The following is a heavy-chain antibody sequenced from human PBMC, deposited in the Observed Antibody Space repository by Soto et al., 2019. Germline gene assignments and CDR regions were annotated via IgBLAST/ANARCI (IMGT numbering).Heavy chain of an antibody. CDR1: GYTFTSYG. Sequence: QVQLVQSGAEVKKPGASVKVSCKASGYTFTSYGISWVRQAPGQGREWMGWISAYNGNTNDAQKLQGRVTMTTDTSTSTAYMELRSLRSDDTAVYYCARDGTRGAPWDNWNDGDSDYWGQGTLVTVSS. D-gene: IGHD1-1*01. CDR2: ISAYNGNT. V-gene: IGHV1-18*01. J-gene: IGHJ4*02. CDR3: ARDGTRGAPWDNWNDGDSDY.